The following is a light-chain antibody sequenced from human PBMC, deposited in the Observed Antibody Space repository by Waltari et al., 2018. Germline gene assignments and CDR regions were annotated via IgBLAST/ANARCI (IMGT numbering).Light chain of an antibody. J-gene: IGLJ2*01. Sequence: QSALTQPASVSGSPGQSIPISCPGTSSDVGGYNYVSWYQQHPGKAPKLMIYDVSNRPSGVSTRFSGSKSGNTASLTISGLQAEDEADYYCSSYISSSTLELFGGGTSLTVL. CDR3: SSYISSSTLEL. CDR2: DVS. V-gene: IGLV2-14*03. CDR1: SSDVGGYNY.